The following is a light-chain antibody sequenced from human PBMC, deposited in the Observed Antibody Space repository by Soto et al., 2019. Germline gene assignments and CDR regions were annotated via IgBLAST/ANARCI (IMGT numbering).Light chain of an antibody. CDR1: QTISKW. CDR2: DAS. Sequence: IQMTQSPSSLSASVGDRVTITCRASQTISKWLAWYQQKPGQAPKLLIYDASTLESGVPSRFSGSGSGTEFTLTIRSLQPDVIATYYCQQYSSYSAWTFGEGTKVDIK. V-gene: IGKV1-5*01. J-gene: IGKJ1*01. CDR3: QQYSSYSAWT.